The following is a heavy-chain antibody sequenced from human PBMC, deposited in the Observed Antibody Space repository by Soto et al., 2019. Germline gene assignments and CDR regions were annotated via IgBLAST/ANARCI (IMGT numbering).Heavy chain of an antibody. D-gene: IGHD6-19*01. CDR2: INHSGST. CDR3: ARRDSSGWFVDY. V-gene: IGHV4-34*01. Sequence: QVQLQQWGAGLLKPSETLSLTCAVYGGSFTGYFWNWIRQPPGKGLEWSGEINHSGSTNYNPSLKSRVTISVDRSKNQFSLKVSSVTAADTAVYYCARRDSSGWFVDYWGQGTLVTVSS. CDR1: GGSFTGYF. J-gene: IGHJ4*02.